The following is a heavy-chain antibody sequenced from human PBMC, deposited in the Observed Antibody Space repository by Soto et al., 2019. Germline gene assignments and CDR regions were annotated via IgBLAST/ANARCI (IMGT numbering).Heavy chain of an antibody. Sequence: QLQLQESGPGLVKPSETLCLTCTVSGGSISSSSYYWGWIRQPPGKGLEWIGSIYYSGSTYYNPCLKSRVTISVDTSKNQFSLKLSSVTAADTAVYYCASHMPSSTSPRVYYYYYGMDVWGQGTTVTVSS. D-gene: IGHD2-2*01. V-gene: IGHV4-39*01. CDR1: GGSISSSSYY. CDR2: IYYSGST. J-gene: IGHJ6*02. CDR3: ASHMPSSTSPRVYYYYYGMDV.